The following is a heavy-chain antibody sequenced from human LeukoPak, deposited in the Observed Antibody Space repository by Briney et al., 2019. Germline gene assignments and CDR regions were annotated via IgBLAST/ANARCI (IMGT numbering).Heavy chain of an antibody. CDR2: IYTSGST. CDR1: GGSISSYY. Sequence: PSETLSLTCTVSGGSISSYYWSWIRQPAGKGLEWLGRIYTSGSTNYNPSLKSRATMSVDTSKNQFSLKLSSVTAADTAVYYCATTAYCSSTSCYNRDLDYWGQGTLVTVSS. V-gene: IGHV4-4*07. J-gene: IGHJ4*02. CDR3: ATTAYCSSTSCYNRDLDY. D-gene: IGHD2-2*02.